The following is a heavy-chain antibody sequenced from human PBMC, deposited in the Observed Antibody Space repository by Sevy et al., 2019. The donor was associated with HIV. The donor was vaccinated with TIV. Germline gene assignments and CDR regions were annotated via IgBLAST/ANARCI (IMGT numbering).Heavy chain of an antibody. Sequence: GGSLRLSCAASGFTFSAYYMTWIRQAPGKGLEWVSYISSGSTYTNYADSVKGRFTISRDNAKNSLYLQMNSLRAEETAVYYCARDPTYYDFWSGYYTGWFDPWGQGTLVTVSS. CDR1: GFTFSAYY. CDR2: ISSGSTYT. CDR3: ARDPTYYDFWSGYYTGWFDP. V-gene: IGHV3-11*05. D-gene: IGHD3-3*01. J-gene: IGHJ5*02.